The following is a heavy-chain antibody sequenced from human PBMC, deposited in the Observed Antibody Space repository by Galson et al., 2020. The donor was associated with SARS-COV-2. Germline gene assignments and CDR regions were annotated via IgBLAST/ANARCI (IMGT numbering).Heavy chain of an antibody. J-gene: IGHJ3*02. CDR2: ISYDGSNK. CDR3: ARDPDILTGYYGAFDI. Sequence: QAGGSLRLSCAASGFTFSSYAMHWVRQALGKGLEWVAVISYDGSNKYYADSVKGRFTISRDNSKNTLYLQMNSLRAEDTAVYYCARDPDILTGYYGAFDIWGQGTMVTVSS. D-gene: IGHD3-9*01. V-gene: IGHV3-30-3*01. CDR1: GFTFSSYA.